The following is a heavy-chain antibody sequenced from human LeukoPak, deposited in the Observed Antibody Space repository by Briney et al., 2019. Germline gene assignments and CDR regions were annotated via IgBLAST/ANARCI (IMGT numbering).Heavy chain of an antibody. CDR2: ISSDGSQK. Sequence: PGGSLRLSCAASGFTFSSYAMHWVRQAPGKGLEWVAIISSDGSQKFYADSVKGRFTISRDNAKNSLYLQMNSLRVEDTAVYYCSSWPHNDYWGQGTLVTVSS. V-gene: IGHV3-30*03. J-gene: IGHJ4*02. CDR1: GFTFSSYA. CDR3: SSWPHNDY. D-gene: IGHD6-13*01.